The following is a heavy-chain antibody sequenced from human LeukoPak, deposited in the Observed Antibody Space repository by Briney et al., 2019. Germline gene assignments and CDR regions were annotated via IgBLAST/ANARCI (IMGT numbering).Heavy chain of an antibody. J-gene: IGHJ4*02. D-gene: IGHD6-13*01. CDR1: GGSFSGYY. Sequence: SETLSLTCAVYGGSFSGYYWSWIRQPPGKGLEWIGEINHSGSTNYNPSLKSRVTISVDTSKNQFSLKLSSVTAADTAVYYCARRLIIAAAGFDYWGQGTLVTISS. V-gene: IGHV4-34*01. CDR2: INHSGST. CDR3: ARRLIIAAAGFDY.